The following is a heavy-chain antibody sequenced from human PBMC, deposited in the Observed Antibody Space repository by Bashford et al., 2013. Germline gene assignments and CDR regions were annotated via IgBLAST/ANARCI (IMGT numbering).Heavy chain of an antibody. V-gene: IGHV4-39*01. CDR3: ATNSSSSPWFDP. CDR2: IYYTGNT. CDR1: GDSISNWRHY. D-gene: IGHD6-6*01. Sequence: SETLSLTCSVSGDSISNWRHYWAWIRQPPGKALEWIATIYYTGNTYYNPSLQSRVIISIDSSRNQFSLTLTSVTAADTAVYYCATNSSSSPWFDPWGQGTLVTVSS. J-gene: IGHJ5*02.